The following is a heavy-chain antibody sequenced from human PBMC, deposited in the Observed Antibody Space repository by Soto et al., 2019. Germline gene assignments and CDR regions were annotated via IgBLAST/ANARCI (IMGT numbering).Heavy chain of an antibody. CDR2: ILPILGTT. D-gene: IGHD3-10*02. Sequence: QVQLVQSGAAVKKPGFSVKVSCKASGGSFSLSAISWVRQAPGQGLEWVGVILPILGTTTYAQKGQGRVTIAADESKTTAYMEVTRLRSEDTAVSFCTTYVGAVWCQGSLVTSSS. J-gene: IGHJ4*02. V-gene: IGHV1-69*01. CDR1: GGSFSLSA. CDR3: TTYVGAV.